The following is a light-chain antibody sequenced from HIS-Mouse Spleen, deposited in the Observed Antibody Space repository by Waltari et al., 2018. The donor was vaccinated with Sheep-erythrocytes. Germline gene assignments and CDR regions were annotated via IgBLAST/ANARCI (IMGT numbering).Light chain of an antibody. J-gene: IGKJ1*01. CDR1: QGISSY. Sequence: AIRMTQSPSSFSASTGDRVTITCRARQGISSYFAWYQQKPGKAPKLLIYVASTLQSGVPSRLSGSGSGTDFTLTISCLQSEDFATYYCQQYYSYPPTFGQGTKVEIK. V-gene: IGKV1-8*01. CDR3: QQYYSYPPT. CDR2: VAS.